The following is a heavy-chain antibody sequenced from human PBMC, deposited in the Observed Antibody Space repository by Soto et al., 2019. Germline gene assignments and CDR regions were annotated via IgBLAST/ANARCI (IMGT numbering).Heavy chain of an antibody. J-gene: IGHJ3*02. V-gene: IGHV4-59*01. CDR3: ARGMYDSSGFSNPFDI. D-gene: IGHD3-22*01. CDR1: GVSISSSH. Sequence: QVQLQESGPGLVKPSETLSLTCTVSGVSISSSHWSWIRQSPGKEMQWIGYIYYSGSVKYNPSLNSRVTISADMSRNQLSLRVTPVTAADTALYYCARGMYDSSGFSNPFDIWGQGTMVTVSS. CDR2: IYYSGSV.